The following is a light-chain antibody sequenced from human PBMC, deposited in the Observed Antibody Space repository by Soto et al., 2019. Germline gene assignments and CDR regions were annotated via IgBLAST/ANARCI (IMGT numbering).Light chain of an antibody. Sequence: EIVLTQSPATLSSFPGDRVTLSCRASQYINTRLAWYQHRPGQAPRLLIYGASTRATGIPARFSGSGSGTDFTLTISSLQPEDFATYYCQQSYNILWTFGQGTKVDIK. J-gene: IGKJ1*01. CDR2: GAS. CDR1: QYINTR. V-gene: IGKV3-15*01. CDR3: QQSYNILWT.